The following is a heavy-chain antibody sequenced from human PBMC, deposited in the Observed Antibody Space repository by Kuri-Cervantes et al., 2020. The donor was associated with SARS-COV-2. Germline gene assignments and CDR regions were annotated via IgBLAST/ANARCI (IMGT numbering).Heavy chain of an antibody. Sequence: GGSLRLSCAASGLTFSSYSMNWVRQAPGKGLEWASSISSSSSYIYYADSVKGRFTLSRDNAKNMLFLQMNSLRAEDTAVYYCVRDGDHWNFDYWGQGTLVTVSS. CDR1: GLTFSSYS. D-gene: IGHD1-1*01. J-gene: IGHJ4*02. CDR2: ISSSSSYI. V-gene: IGHV3-21*01. CDR3: VRDGDHWNFDY.